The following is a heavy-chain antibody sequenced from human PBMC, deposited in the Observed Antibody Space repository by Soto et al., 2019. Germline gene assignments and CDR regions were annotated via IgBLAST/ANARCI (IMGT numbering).Heavy chain of an antibody. CDR1: GGSISSYY. Sequence: LSLTCTVSGGSISSYYWNWIRQPPGKGLEWIGYIYYSGSTKYNPSLKSRVTISVDTSKNQFSPKLSSVTAADTAVYYCARDRLANWFDPWGQGTLVTVSS. V-gene: IGHV4-59*01. D-gene: IGHD3-9*01. CDR2: IYYSGST. J-gene: IGHJ5*02. CDR3: ARDRLANWFDP.